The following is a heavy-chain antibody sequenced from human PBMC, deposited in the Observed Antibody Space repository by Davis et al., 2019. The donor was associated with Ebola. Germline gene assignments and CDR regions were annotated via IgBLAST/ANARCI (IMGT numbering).Heavy chain of an antibody. CDR1: GFTFSSYW. V-gene: IGHV3-7*01. D-gene: IGHD2-15*01. CDR2: IKHDGSKK. Sequence: GESLKISCEGSGFTFSSYWMSWVRQAPGKGLEWVANIKHDGSKKYYVDSVKGRFTISRDNAKNSVYLQMNSLRAEDTAVYYCARGRYCSDGICYPWPGDYWGQGTLVTVSS. CDR3: ARGRYCSDGICYPWPGDY. J-gene: IGHJ4*02.